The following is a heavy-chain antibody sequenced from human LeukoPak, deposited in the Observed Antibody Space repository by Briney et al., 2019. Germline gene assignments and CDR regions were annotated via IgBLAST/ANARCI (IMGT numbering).Heavy chain of an antibody. Sequence: PGGSLRLSCAASGFTFSSYAMSWVRQAPGKGLEWVSYISSSSSTMYYADSVKGGFTISRDNAKNSLYLQMNSLRAEDTAVYYCARDPRDDYNSRIFDIWGLGTMVTASS. CDR2: ISSSSSTM. V-gene: IGHV3-48*01. CDR1: GFTFSSYA. J-gene: IGHJ3*02. D-gene: IGHD5-24*01. CDR3: ARDPRDDYNSRIFDI.